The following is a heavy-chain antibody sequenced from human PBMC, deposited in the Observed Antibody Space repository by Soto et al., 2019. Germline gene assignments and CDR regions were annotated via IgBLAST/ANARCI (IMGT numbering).Heavy chain of an antibody. Sequence: GESLKISCKGSGYSFTSYWISWVRQMPGKGLEWMGRIDPSDSYTNYSPSFQGHVTISADKSISTAYLQWSSLKASDTAMYYCARGVKMATPHKYYFDYWGRGTLVTVSS. CDR2: IDPSDSYT. CDR3: ARGVKMATPHKYYFDY. D-gene: IGHD5-12*01. J-gene: IGHJ4*02. CDR1: GYSFTSYW. V-gene: IGHV5-10-1*01.